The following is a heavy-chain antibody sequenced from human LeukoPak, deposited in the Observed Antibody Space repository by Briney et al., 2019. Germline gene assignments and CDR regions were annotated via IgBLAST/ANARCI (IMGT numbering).Heavy chain of an antibody. J-gene: IGHJ4*02. CDR3: AREENNGVPYFSC. V-gene: IGHV5-51*01. D-gene: IGHD2-8*01. CDR2: IYPGDSDT. Sequence: GESLKISCEGSGFSFTNYWIGWVRQMPGKGLEWMGVIYPGDSDTRYSPPFQGEVTFSVDKSISTAYLQWNSLKASDTAMYYCAREENNGVPYFSCWGQGTLVTVSS. CDR1: GFSFTNYW.